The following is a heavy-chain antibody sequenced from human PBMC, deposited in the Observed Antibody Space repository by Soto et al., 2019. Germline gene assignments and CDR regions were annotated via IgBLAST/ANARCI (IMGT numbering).Heavy chain of an antibody. V-gene: IGHV3-21*01. CDR3: AREVVVPAAIGIRWFDP. CDR2: ISSSSSYI. D-gene: IGHD2-2*01. Sequence: GGSLRLSCAASGFTFSSYSMNWVRQAPGKGLEWVSSISSSSSYIYYADSVKGRFTISRDNAKNSLYLQMNSLRAEDTAVYYCAREVVVPAAIGIRWFDPWGQGTLVTVSS. J-gene: IGHJ5*02. CDR1: GFTFSSYS.